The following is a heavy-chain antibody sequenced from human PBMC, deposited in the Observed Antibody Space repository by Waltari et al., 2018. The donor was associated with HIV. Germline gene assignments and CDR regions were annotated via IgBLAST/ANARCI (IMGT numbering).Heavy chain of an antibody. J-gene: IGHJ4*02. Sequence: QVHLVESGGGVVQPGRSLRLSCAASGIAFFNSYGMPWVRQAPGKGLEWVATISYDTANLYYADSVRGRFTISRDNSKNTLYLEMNSLRGEDTAVYYCAKDRRQGFYYDNSGERPFDSWGQGTLVSVSS. CDR2: ISYDTANL. V-gene: IGHV3-30*18. CDR1: GIAFFNSYG. D-gene: IGHD3-22*01. CDR3: AKDRRQGFYYDNSGERPFDS.